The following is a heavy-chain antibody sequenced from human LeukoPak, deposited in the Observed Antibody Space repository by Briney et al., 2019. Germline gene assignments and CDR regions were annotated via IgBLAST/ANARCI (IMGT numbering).Heavy chain of an antibody. CDR3: ARDLHYGDYEDY. Sequence: ASVKVSCKASGYTFTSNGISWVRQAPGQGLEWMGWISAYNGNTNYAQKLQGRVTMTTDTSTSTAYMELRSLRSDDTAVYYCARDLHYGDYEDYWGQGTLVTVSS. D-gene: IGHD4-17*01. V-gene: IGHV1-18*01. CDR2: ISAYNGNT. J-gene: IGHJ4*02. CDR1: GYTFTSNG.